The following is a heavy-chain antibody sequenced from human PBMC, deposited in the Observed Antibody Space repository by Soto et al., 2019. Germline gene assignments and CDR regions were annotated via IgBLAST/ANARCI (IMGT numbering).Heavy chain of an antibody. CDR2: SNAGNGNT. D-gene: IGHD4-4*01. J-gene: IGHJ4*02. CDR1: GYIFTSFP. CDR3: ARENNYAFDY. Sequence: QLQLVQSGAEVKKPGASVKVSCKASGYIFTSFPMHWVRQAPGQRLEWMGRSNAGNGNTEYSQEFQGRVTITRDTSATTLYMGLSSLRSEDMAIYYCARENNYAFDYWGQGTLLTVSS. V-gene: IGHV1-3*02.